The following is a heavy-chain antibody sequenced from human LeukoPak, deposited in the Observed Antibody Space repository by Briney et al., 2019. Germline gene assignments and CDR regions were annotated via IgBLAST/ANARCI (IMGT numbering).Heavy chain of an antibody. CDR1: GFTFSSYD. CDR2: IQYDGSIK. Sequence: GGSLRLSCAASGFTFSSYDMYWVRQAPGKGLEWMSFIQYDGSIKLYGDSVKGRFTISRDNYRNTLYLQMNSLRPDDTAVYYCAKDVVGQQWPENYWGQGTLVTVSS. V-gene: IGHV3-30*02. CDR3: AKDVVGQQWPENY. D-gene: IGHD6-19*01. J-gene: IGHJ4*02.